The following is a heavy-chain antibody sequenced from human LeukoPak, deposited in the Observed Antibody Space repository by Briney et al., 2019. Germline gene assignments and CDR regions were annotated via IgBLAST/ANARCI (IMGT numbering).Heavy chain of an antibody. CDR2: IDISGSTI. CDR3: ARDLGYCTNGVCHTRFDY. D-gene: IGHD2-8*01. V-gene: IGHV3-48*02. Sequence: GGSLRLSCAASGFTFSSYSMNWVRQAPGKGLELISYIDISGSTIYYADSVKGRFTISRDNAKNSLYLQMNSLRDEDTAVFYCARDLGYCTNGVCHTRFDYWGQGTLVAVSS. CDR1: GFTFSSYS. J-gene: IGHJ4*02.